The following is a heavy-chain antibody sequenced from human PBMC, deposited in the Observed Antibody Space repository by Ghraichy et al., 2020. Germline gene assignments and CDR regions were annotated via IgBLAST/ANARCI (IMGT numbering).Heavy chain of an antibody. J-gene: IGHJ4*01. D-gene: IGHD6-19*01. CDR1: CGSITSGNYY. Sequence: SQTLSLTCTVSCGSITSGNYYWSWIRQHPGKGLEWIGYIHYSGSTYSNPSLKSRLTVSIDTSKNQFSLKMTSVTVADTAVYYCARDGDSSREQWLLLHYWGHGTLVTVSS. CDR3: ARDGDSSREQWLLLHY. CDR2: IHYSGST. V-gene: IGHV4-31*03.